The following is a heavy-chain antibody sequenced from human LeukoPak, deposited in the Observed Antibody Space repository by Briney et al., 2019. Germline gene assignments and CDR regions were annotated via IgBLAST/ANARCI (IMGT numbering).Heavy chain of an antibody. J-gene: IGHJ4*02. CDR3: ARFYDSSGYYDY. D-gene: IGHD3-22*01. Sequence: SETLSLTCAVYGGSFSGYYWSWIRQPPGKGLEWIGEINHSGGTNYNPSLKSRVTISVDTSKNQFSLKLSSVTAADTAVYYCARFYDSSGYYDYWGQGTLVTVSS. CDR1: GGSFSGYY. CDR2: INHSGGT. V-gene: IGHV4-34*01.